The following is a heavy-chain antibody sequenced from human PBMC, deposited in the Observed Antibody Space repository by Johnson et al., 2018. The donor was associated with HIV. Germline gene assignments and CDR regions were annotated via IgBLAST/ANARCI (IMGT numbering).Heavy chain of an antibody. CDR3: TTVDSSGYHNDAFDI. V-gene: IGHV3-13*01. CDR1: GFTFSSYD. J-gene: IGHJ3*02. CDR2: IGTAGDT. D-gene: IGHD3-22*01. Sequence: VQLVESGGGVVQPGRSLRLSCAASGFTFSSYDMHWVRQATGKGLEWVSAIGTAGDTYYPGSVKGRFTNTSENAKNSLYLQINSLKTDDTAVYYCTTVDSSGYHNDAFDIWGQGTMVTVSS.